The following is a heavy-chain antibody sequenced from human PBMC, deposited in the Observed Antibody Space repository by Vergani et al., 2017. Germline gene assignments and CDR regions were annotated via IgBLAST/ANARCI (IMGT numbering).Heavy chain of an antibody. J-gene: IGHJ3*02. CDR1: GFTFTSYY. V-gene: IGHV1-46*01. D-gene: IGHD4-17*01. Sequence: QVQLVQSGAEVKKPGASVKVSCKASGFTFTSYYMHWVRQAPGQGLEWMGIINPSGGSTSYAQKFQGRVTMTRDTSTSTVYMELSSLRSEDTAVYYCARDGRLREAFDIWGQGTMVTVSS. CDR3: ARDGRLREAFDI. CDR2: INPSGGST.